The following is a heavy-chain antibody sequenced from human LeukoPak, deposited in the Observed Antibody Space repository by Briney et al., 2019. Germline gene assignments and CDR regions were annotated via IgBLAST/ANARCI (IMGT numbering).Heavy chain of an antibody. CDR1: GYTFTSYG. Sequence: ASVKVSCKASGYTFTSYGISWVRQAPGQGLEWMGWFNPKSGGANYAQKFQGRVTMTRDTSISTAYMELSRLRSDDTAVYYCAQTDGGYLDFDYWGQGTLVTVSS. CDR2: FNPKSGGA. V-gene: IGHV1-2*02. J-gene: IGHJ4*02. D-gene: IGHD4-23*01. CDR3: AQTDGGYLDFDY.